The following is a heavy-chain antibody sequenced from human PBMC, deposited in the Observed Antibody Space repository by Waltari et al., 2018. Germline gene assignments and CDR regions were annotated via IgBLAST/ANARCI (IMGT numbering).Heavy chain of an antibody. D-gene: IGHD5-12*01. CDR1: GYTFTGYY. J-gene: IGHJ4*02. CDR3: ARDVGYSGYGTFDS. V-gene: IGHV1-2*02. CDR2: INPNTNGP. Sequence: QVQLEQSGAEVKKPGASVRVSCKASGYTFTGYYIHWVRQAPGKGLEWLGWINPNTNGPQYAPRFQGRVTVTRDTSISTVYMELRGLTSDDTAVYYCARDVGYSGYGTFDSWGQGTLVTVAS.